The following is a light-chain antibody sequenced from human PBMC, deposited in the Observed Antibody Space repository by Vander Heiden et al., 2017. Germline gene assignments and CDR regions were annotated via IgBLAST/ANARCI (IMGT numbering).Light chain of an antibody. CDR1: SSNIGNNY. CDR2: DHN. Sequence: QSVLTQPPSVSAATGQKVTISCSGSSSNIGNNYVSWYQQLPETAPILLIYDHNKRPSGIPDRFSGSKSGTSATLGITGLQTGDEADYYCSTWDSSLSAWVFGGGTKLTVL. J-gene: IGLJ3*02. CDR3: STWDSSLSAWV. V-gene: IGLV1-51*01.